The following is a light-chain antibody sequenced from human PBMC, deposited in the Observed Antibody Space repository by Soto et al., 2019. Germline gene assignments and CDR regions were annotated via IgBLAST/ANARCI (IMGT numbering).Light chain of an antibody. V-gene: IGKV3-11*01. CDR3: QQRHMSPIT. J-gene: IGKJ5*01. Sequence: EVVLTQSPVTLSLSPGERATLSCRASQSFRGLLAWYQQKPGQAPRLLIYDAYNRATGIPPRFSGSGSGTDFTLTISRLEPEDSAVYYCQQRHMSPITFGQGTRLEIK. CDR2: DAY. CDR1: QSFRGL.